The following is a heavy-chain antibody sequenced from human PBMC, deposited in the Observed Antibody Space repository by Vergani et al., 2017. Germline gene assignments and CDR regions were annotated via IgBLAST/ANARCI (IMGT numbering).Heavy chain of an antibody. J-gene: IGHJ6*03. Sequence: EVQLVESGGGLVKPGGSLRLSCAASGFTFSSYSMNWVRQAPGKGLEWVSSISSSSSYIYYADSVKGRFTISRDNAKNSLYLQMNSLRAEDTAVYYCARDSDGSGSYYYYMDVWGKGTTVTVSS. D-gene: IGHD3-10*01. CDR3: ARDSDGSGSYYYYMDV. CDR1: GFTFSSYS. CDR2: ISSSSSYI. V-gene: IGHV3-21*01.